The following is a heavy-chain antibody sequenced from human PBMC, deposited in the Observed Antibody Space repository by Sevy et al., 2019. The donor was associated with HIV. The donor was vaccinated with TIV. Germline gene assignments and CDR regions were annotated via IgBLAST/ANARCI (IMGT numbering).Heavy chain of an antibody. Sequence: GGSLRLSCAASGFTFSSYGMHWVRQAPGEGLEWVAFIRYDGSNKYYADSVKGRFTISRDNSKNTLYLQMNSLRAEDTAVYYCAKDHRGCSSTSCPKPGYYYYGMDVWGQGTTVTVSS. CDR1: GFTFSSYG. V-gene: IGHV3-30*02. D-gene: IGHD2-2*01. CDR3: AKDHRGCSSTSCPKPGYYYYGMDV. J-gene: IGHJ6*02. CDR2: IRYDGSNK.